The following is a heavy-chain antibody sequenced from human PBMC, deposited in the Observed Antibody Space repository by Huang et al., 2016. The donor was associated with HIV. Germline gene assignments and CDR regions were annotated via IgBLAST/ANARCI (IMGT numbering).Heavy chain of an antibody. D-gene: IGHD2-21*02. J-gene: IGHJ4*02. Sequence: DVQLLESGGDFVQPGGSLILSCAASRFTFSTYAMSWVREAPGKGREWVSAISGSGDKTYDADSGKGRFTISRDNSKNTLFLQMNSLRAEDTAVYYCAKVPTVVTFHWGQGTLVTVSS. V-gene: IGHV3-23*01. CDR1: RFTFSTYA. CDR2: ISGSGDKT. CDR3: AKVPTVVTFH.